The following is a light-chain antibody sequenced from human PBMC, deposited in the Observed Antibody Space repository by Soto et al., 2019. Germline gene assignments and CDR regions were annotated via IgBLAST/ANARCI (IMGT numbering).Light chain of an antibody. CDR2: KAS. Sequence: DIQMTQYPSTMSASVGDRVTITCRASQSITDWLAWYQQKPGKAPKFLIYKASNLESGVPSRFSGSGSGTEFTLTISSVQPDDFASYYCQYWDNYSWTFGQGTKVEIK. CDR1: QSITDW. J-gene: IGKJ1*01. V-gene: IGKV1-5*03. CDR3: QYWDNYSWT.